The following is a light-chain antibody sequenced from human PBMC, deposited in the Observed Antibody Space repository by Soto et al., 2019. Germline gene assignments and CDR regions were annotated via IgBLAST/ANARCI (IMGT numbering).Light chain of an antibody. CDR1: SSNIGSNT. CDR2: SNN. J-gene: IGLJ3*02. CDR3: AAWDDGLNGSWV. Sequence: QSVLTQPPSASGTPGQRVAISCSGSSSNIGSNTVNWYQQLPGTAPKLLIYSNNQRPSGVPDRFSAYKSGTSATLAISGLQSEDEADYYCAAWDDGLNGSWVFGGGTKVTVL. V-gene: IGLV1-44*01.